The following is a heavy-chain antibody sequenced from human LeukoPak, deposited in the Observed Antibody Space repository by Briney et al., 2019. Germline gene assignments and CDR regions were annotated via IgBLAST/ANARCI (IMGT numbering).Heavy chain of an antibody. CDR2: ISGGGETT. D-gene: IGHD4-17*01. Sequence: GGSLRLSCAASGFTFNNYAMNWVRQAPGKGLEWVSSISGGGETTYYADSAKGRFTISRDNSQNTLYLQMNSLRAKDTAVYYCARDYADYVGYFFFDYRGQGTLVTVSS. CDR3: ARDYADYVGYFFFDY. J-gene: IGHJ4*02. V-gene: IGHV3-23*01. CDR1: GFTFNNYA.